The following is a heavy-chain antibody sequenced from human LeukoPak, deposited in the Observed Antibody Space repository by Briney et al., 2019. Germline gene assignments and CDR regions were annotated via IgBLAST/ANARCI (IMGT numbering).Heavy chain of an antibody. J-gene: IGHJ3*02. V-gene: IGHV1-69*04. CDR1: RGTFSSYT. D-gene: IGHD3-10*01. CDR3: AREGKGYYGSSGDAFDI. Sequence: GASVKVSCKASRGTFSSYTISWVRQAPGQGLEWMGRIIPILGIANYAQKFQGRVTITADKSTSTAYMELSSLRSEDTAVYYCAREGKGYYGSSGDAFDIWGQGTMVTVSS. CDR2: IIPILGIA.